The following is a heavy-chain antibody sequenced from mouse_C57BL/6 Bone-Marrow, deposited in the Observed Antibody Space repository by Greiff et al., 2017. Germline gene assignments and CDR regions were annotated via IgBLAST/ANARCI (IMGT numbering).Heavy chain of an antibody. CDR3: ARYYYGSSY. CDR1: GYTFTSYG. J-gene: IGHJ2*01. CDR2: IYPRSGNT. Sequence: VQLQQSGAELARPGASVKLSCKASGYTFTSYGISWVKQRTGQGLEWIGDIYPRSGNTYYNEKFKGKATLTADKSSSTAYMELRSLTSEDSAVYFCARYYYGSSYWGQGTTLTVSS. D-gene: IGHD1-1*01. V-gene: IGHV1-81*01.